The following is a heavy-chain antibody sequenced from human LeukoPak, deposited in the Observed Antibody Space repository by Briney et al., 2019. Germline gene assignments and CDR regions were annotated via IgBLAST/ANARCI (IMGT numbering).Heavy chain of an antibody. J-gene: IGHJ4*02. CDR2: IYYSGST. Sequence: PSETLSLTCTVSGGSISSGDYYWSWLRQPPGKGLEWIGYIYYSGSTYYNPSLKSRVTISVDTSKNQFSLKLSSVTAADTAVYYCARKGITGTTPFDYWGQGTLVTVSS. V-gene: IGHV4-30-4*08. CDR3: ARKGITGTTPFDY. D-gene: IGHD1-7*01. CDR1: GGSISSGDYY.